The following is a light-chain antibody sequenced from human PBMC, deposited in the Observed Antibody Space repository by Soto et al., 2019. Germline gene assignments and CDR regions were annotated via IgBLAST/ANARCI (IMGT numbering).Light chain of an antibody. CDR1: QSVASN. CDR3: QQYNNWPPFT. V-gene: IGKV3-15*01. J-gene: IGKJ3*01. Sequence: EIVMTQSPATLSVSPGERATLSCRASQSVASNLAWYQQKPGQAPRLLIYGASTRATGIPDRFSGSGSGTEFNLTISSLQSEDFAVYYCQQYNNWPPFTFGPGTKVDIK. CDR2: GAS.